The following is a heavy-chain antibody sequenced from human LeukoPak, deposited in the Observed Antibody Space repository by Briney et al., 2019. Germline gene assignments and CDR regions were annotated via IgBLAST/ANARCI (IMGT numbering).Heavy chain of an antibody. Sequence: GEPLMISGKCSGYSFTSYWIGWVRPLPGRGLEWMGIIYRVDCGTKYRSSFQGQVTTSADKSISTAYLQWSGLQASDTAVYYCARPRSPRPLAHDAFDIWGQGTMVTVSS. J-gene: IGHJ3*02. CDR1: GYSFTSYW. CDR3: ARPRSPRPLAHDAFDI. D-gene: IGHD3-16*02. V-gene: IGHV5-51*01. CDR2: IYRVDCGT.